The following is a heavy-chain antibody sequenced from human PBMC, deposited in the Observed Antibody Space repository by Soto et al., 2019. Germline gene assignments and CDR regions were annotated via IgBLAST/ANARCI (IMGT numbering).Heavy chain of an antibody. V-gene: IGHV3-33*01. D-gene: IGHD2-2*01. CDR3: ARDLVVVPADKGYYYYGMDV. Sequence: SLRLSCAASGFTFSSYGMHWVRQAPGKGLEWVAVIWYDGSNKYYADSVKGRFTISRDNSKNTLYLQMNSLRAEDTAVYYCARDLVVVPADKGYYYYGMDVWGQGTPVTVSS. CDR2: IWYDGSNK. J-gene: IGHJ6*02. CDR1: GFTFSSYG.